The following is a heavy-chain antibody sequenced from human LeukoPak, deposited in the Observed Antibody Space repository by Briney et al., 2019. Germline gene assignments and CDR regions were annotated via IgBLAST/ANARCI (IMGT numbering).Heavy chain of an antibody. Sequence: SETLSLTCTVSGGSISGDYWSWIRQSPGKGLEWFAYIHSGGRTSYNPSLKSRVTISVETSKNEFSLKGSSVTAADTAVYYSARVISDYVWGSYPDYWGQGTLVTVSS. CDR3: ARVISDYVWGSYPDY. CDR2: IHSGGRT. CDR1: GGSISGDY. J-gene: IGHJ4*02. D-gene: IGHD3-16*02. V-gene: IGHV4-59*01.